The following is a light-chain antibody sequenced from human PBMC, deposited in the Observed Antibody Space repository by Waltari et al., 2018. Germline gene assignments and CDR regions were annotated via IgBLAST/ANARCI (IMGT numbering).Light chain of an antibody. CDR1: QNINTY. V-gene: IGKV1-39*01. Sequence: DIQMTQSPSSLSASVGDRVTITCRASQNINTYLTWYQQKVGIAPKLLIYATSSLQSGVPSRFSGSGSGTHFTLTINSLQPEDFATYSCQQSYTTPRTFGQGTNLEIK. CDR2: ATS. CDR3: QQSYTTPRT. J-gene: IGKJ2*01.